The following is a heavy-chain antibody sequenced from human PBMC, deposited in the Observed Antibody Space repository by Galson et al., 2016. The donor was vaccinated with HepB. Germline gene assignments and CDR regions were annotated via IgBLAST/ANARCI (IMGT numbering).Heavy chain of an antibody. CDR2: LYSDGST. D-gene: IGHD2-15*01. V-gene: IGHV3-53*01. Sequence: SLRLSCAASGITVSTNSISWVRQAPGKGLEWISILYSDGSTHYAGSVRGRFTFSRDDSKNTLYLQMSSLRAEGTAVYYVARDNRGYCSGGNCPTHYYYGMDVWGQGTTVTVSS. CDR3: ARDNRGYCSGGNCPTHYYYGMDV. CDR1: GITVSTNS. J-gene: IGHJ6*02.